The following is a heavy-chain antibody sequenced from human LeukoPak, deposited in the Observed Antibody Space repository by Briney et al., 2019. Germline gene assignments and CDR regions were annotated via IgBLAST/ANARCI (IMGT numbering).Heavy chain of an antibody. CDR3: ARPYYDFWSGYYNY. CDR1: GYPFISYD. Sequence: ASVKVSCKASGYPFISYDINWVRQATGQGLEWMGWMSSNNGNTGYAQKFQGRVTMTRDTSISTAYMELSSLRSEDTAVYYCARPYYDFWSGYYNYWGQGTLVTVSS. J-gene: IGHJ4*02. V-gene: IGHV1-8*01. D-gene: IGHD3-3*01. CDR2: MSSNNGNT.